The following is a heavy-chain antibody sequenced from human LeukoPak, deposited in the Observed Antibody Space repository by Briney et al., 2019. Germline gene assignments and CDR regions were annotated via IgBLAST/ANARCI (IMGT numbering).Heavy chain of an antibody. CDR2: IYYSGST. Sequence: SETLSLTCSVSGGSISSHYWSWIRQPPGKGLEWIGYIYYSGSTKYNPSLKSRVTISVDTSKNQFSLKLSSVTAADTAVCYCARVVRGAAGYWGQGTLVTVSS. J-gene: IGHJ4*02. D-gene: IGHD3-10*01. V-gene: IGHV4-59*11. CDR1: GGSISSHY. CDR3: ARVVRGAAGY.